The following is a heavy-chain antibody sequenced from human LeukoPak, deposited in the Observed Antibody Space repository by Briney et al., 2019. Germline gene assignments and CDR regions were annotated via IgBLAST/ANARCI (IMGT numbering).Heavy chain of an antibody. V-gene: IGHV3-74*01. J-gene: IGHJ6*01. CDR2: LNTDGSST. Sequence: PGGSLRLFCAASGFTFSGYWMHWVRQVPGKGLVWVSRLNTDGSSTSYADSVKGRFTISGDNAKNTLYLQMNSLRAEDTAVYYCARDDAFRGVAMDVWGQGTTVTVSS. CDR1: GFTFSGYW. D-gene: IGHD3-16*01. CDR3: ARDDAFRGVAMDV.